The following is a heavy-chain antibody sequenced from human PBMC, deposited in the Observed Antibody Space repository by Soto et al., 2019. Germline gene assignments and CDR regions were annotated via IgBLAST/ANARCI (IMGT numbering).Heavy chain of an antibody. D-gene: IGHD5-12*01. CDR3: AREGSYSAYNFAHGIQLWSFDF. Sequence: LSLTCTVSGGSINTFYWSWVRQPAGKGLEWIGRIFSSGGTSFNPSLESRVAMSVDTSKNHFSLNLSSVTAADMAVYYCAREGSYSAYNFAHGIQLWSFDFWGQGALVT. CDR1: GGSINTFY. CDR2: IFSSGGT. V-gene: IGHV4-4*07. J-gene: IGHJ4*02.